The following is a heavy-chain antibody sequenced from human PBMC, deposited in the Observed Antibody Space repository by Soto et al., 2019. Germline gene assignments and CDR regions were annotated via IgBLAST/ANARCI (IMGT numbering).Heavy chain of an antibody. Sequence: SVKVSCKASGCTFSSYAISWVRQAPGQGLEWMGGIIPIFGTANYAQKFQGRVTITADESTSTAYMELSSLRSEDTAVYYCARVGAAIPFDYWGQGTLVNVSS. CDR3: ARVGAAIPFDY. CDR2: IIPIFGTA. CDR1: GCTFSSYA. J-gene: IGHJ4*02. D-gene: IGHD2-2*02. V-gene: IGHV1-69*13.